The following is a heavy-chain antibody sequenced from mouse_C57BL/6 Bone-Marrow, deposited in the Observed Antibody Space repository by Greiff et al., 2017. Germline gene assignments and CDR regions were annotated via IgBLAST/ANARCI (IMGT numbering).Heavy chain of an antibody. Sequence: QVQLQQPGAELVKPGASVKLSCKASGYTFTSYWMHWVKQRPGQGLEWIGMIHPNSGSTNYNEKFKSKATLTVDKSSSTAYMQLSSLTSEDSAVYYCALIYYDYDGPFAYWGQETLVTVSA. V-gene: IGHV1-64*01. CDR1: GYTFTSYW. D-gene: IGHD2-4*01. J-gene: IGHJ3*01. CDR3: ALIYYDYDGPFAY. CDR2: IHPNSGST.